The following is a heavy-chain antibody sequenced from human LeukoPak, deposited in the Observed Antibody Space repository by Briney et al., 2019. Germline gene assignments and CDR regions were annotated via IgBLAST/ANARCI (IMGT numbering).Heavy chain of an antibody. CDR1: GFTFSSYW. D-gene: IGHD2-15*01. J-gene: IGHJ4*02. Sequence: GGSLRLSCAASGFTFSSYWMHWVRQVPGKGLVWVARINGDGSNIAYADSVRGRFTISRDNAKNTLYLEMSSLRAEDTAVYYCAKSGGTYCSGGNCYFDYWGQGTLVTVSS. CDR2: INGDGSNI. CDR3: AKSGGTYCSGGNCYFDY. V-gene: IGHV3-74*01.